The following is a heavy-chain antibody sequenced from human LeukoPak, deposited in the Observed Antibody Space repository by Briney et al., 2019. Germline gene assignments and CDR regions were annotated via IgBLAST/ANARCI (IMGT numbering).Heavy chain of an antibody. CDR1: GYTFTGYY. D-gene: IGHD2-15*01. J-gene: IGHJ5*02. V-gene: IGHV1-2*02. Sequence: GASVKVSCKASGYTFTGYYIHWLRQAPGQGLEWMGWINPNTGGADYALKFQGRVTMTRDTSINTVYMALSRLRSDDTAVYYCARGPPEYCSGGSCYSGRNWIDPWGQGTLVTVSS. CDR3: ARGPPEYCSGGSCYSGRNWIDP. CDR2: INPNTGGA.